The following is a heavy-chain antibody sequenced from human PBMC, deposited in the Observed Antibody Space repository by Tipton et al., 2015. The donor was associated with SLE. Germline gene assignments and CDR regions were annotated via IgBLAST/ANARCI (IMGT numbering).Heavy chain of an antibody. CDR3: ARAFRLGLDSFDI. CDR1: GFTLSGYW. Sequence: SLRLSCVASGFTLSGYWIHWVRQAPGKGLVWVSRINDDGSIINYADSVKGRFTVSRDNAQNTLFLQMNSLRAADTAVYYCARAFRLGLDSFDIWGQGTTVTVSA. J-gene: IGHJ3*02. V-gene: IGHV3-74*01. CDR2: INDDGSII. D-gene: IGHD3/OR15-3a*01.